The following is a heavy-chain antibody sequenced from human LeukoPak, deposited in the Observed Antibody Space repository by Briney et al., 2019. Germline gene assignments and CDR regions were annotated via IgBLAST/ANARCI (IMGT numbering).Heavy chain of an antibody. CDR2: IYPGDSDT. Sequence: GESLKISCKGSGYSFTSYWIGWVRQMPGKGLEWMGIIYPGDSDTRYSPSFQGQVTISADKSISTAYLQWSSLKASDTAMYYCARLFGGDILTGYYPSPFDYWGQGTLVTVSP. CDR3: ARLFGGDILTGYYPSPFDY. D-gene: IGHD3-9*01. V-gene: IGHV5-51*01. J-gene: IGHJ4*02. CDR1: GYSFTSYW.